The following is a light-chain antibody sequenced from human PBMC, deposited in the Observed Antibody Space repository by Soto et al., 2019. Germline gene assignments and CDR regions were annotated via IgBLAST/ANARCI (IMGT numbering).Light chain of an antibody. CDR2: EVS. Sequence: QSVLTQPASVSGSPGQSITISCTGTSSDVGGYKFVSWYQQHPGKAPKLMIYEVSNRPSGVSCRFSGSKSGNTASLTISGLQAEDEADYYCGSYTGSIYVFGTGTKVTVL. V-gene: IGLV2-14*01. CDR1: SSDVGGYKF. J-gene: IGLJ1*01. CDR3: GSYTGSIYV.